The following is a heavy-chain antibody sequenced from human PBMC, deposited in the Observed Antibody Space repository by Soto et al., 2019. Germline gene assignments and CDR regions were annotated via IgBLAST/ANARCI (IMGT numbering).Heavy chain of an antibody. CDR3: TRHAGSSGYTDAFDI. Sequence: PGESLKISCAASGFTFSGSAMHWVRQASGKGLEWVGRIRSKANSYATAYAASVKGRFTISRDDSKNTAYLQMNSLKTEDTAVYYCTRHAGSSGYTDAFDIWGQGTMVTVSS. V-gene: IGHV3-73*01. CDR1: GFTFSGSA. J-gene: IGHJ3*02. D-gene: IGHD3-22*01. CDR2: IRSKANSYAT.